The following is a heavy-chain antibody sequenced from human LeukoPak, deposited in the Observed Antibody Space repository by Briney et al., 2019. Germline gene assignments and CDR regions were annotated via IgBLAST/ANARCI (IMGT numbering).Heavy chain of an antibody. CDR1: GYTFTGYY. Sequence: ASVKVSCKASGYTFTGYYMHWVRQAPGQGLEWMGIINPSGGSTSYAQKFQGRVTMTRDTSTSTVYMELSRLRSEDTAVYYCARVRTMATFFDYWGQGTLVTVSS. J-gene: IGHJ4*02. V-gene: IGHV1-46*01. CDR2: INPSGGST. CDR3: ARVRTMATFFDY. D-gene: IGHD3-10*01.